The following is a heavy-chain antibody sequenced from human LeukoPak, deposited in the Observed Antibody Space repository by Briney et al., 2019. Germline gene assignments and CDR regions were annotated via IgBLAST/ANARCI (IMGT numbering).Heavy chain of an antibody. D-gene: IGHD3-22*01. CDR3: ARGGQYVLHYDSSGYPPRGH. CDR1: GYTFTGYY. CDR2: INPNSGGT. V-gene: IGHV1-2*02. Sequence: ASVKVSCKASGYTFTGYYMHWVRHAPGQGLEWMGLINPNSGGTNYAQKFQGRVTMTRETSISTAYMELSRGRSDDTAVYYCARGGQYVLHYDSSGYPPRGHWGQGTLVT. J-gene: IGHJ4*02.